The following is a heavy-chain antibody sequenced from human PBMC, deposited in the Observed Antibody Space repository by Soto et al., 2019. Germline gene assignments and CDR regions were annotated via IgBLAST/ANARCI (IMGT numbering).Heavy chain of an antibody. D-gene: IGHD2-21*02. CDR3: VKVSHSVVVTAIGLFDY. Sequence: GGSLRLSCAASGFTFNSYAMSWVRQAPGKGLEWVSAIGGSGGDTYYADSVKGRFTISRDNSKNTLYLQMNSLRAEETAVYYCVKVSHSVVVTAIGLFDYWGQGCLVAFSA. J-gene: IGHJ4*02. CDR1: GFTFNSYA. CDR2: IGGSGGDT. V-gene: IGHV3-23*01.